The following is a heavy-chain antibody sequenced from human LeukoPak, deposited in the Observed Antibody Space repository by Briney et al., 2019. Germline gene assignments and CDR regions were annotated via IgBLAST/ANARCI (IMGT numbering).Heavy chain of an antibody. CDR3: ARFQWLAYYFDY. CDR2: INHSGST. CDR1: GGSFSGYY. J-gene: IGHJ4*02. D-gene: IGHD6-19*01. Sequence: WETLSLTCAVYGGSFSGYYWSWIRQPPGKGLEWSGEINHSGSTNYNPSLKSRVTISVDTSKNQCSLKLSSVTAADTAVYYCARFQWLAYYFDYWGQGTLVTVSS. V-gene: IGHV4-34*01.